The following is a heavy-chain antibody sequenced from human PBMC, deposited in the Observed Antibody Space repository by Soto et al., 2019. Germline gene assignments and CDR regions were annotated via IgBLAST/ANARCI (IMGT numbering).Heavy chain of an antibody. CDR1: GGSISTYY. CDR3: ARETVAGTDNWFDP. CDR2: IYTSGYT. V-gene: IGHV4-4*07. D-gene: IGHD6-19*01. Sequence: SETLSLTCTVSGGSISTYYWNWIRQPAGKRLEWLGRIYTSGYTKYNPSLKSRVTMSLDTSKRQFSLKLSSVTAADTAVYYCARETVAGTDNWFDPWDQGILVTVSS. J-gene: IGHJ5*02.